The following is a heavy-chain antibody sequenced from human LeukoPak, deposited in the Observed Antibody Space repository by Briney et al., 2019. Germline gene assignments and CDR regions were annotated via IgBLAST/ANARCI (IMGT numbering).Heavy chain of an antibody. V-gene: IGHV3-30*04. CDR2: ISYDGSNK. J-gene: IGHJ4*02. Sequence: GGSLRLSCAASGFTFSSYAMHWVRQAPGKGLEWVAVISYDGSNKYYADSVKGRFTISRDNSKNTLYLQMNSLRAEDTAVYYCAKDHPGVVVAATYYYWGQGTLVTVSS. CDR1: GFTFSSYA. CDR3: AKDHPGVVVAATYYY. D-gene: IGHD2-15*01.